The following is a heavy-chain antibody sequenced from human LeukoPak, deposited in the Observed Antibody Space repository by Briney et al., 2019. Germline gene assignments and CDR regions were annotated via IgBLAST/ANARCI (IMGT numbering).Heavy chain of an antibody. V-gene: IGHV3-7*03. Sequence: GGSLRLSCAASGFTFSSYWMSWVRQAPGKGLEWVANIKQDGSEKYYVDSVKGRFTISRDNAKNSLYLQMNSLRAEDTAVYYCARDPKNGDYFYYFNYGGQGTLVTVSS. CDR3: ARDPKNGDYFYYFNY. D-gene: IGHD4-17*01. J-gene: IGHJ4*02. CDR2: IKQDGSEK. CDR1: GFTFSSYW.